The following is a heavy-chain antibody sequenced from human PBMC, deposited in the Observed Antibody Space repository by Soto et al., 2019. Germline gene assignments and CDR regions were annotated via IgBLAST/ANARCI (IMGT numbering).Heavy chain of an antibody. CDR2: IIPIFGTA. J-gene: IGHJ4*02. Sequence: QVQLVQSGAEVKKPGSSVKVSCKASGGTFSSYAISWVRQAPGQGLEWMGGIIPIFGTANYAQKFQGRVTITADKSTSKAYMELSSLRSEETAVYYCARGYDFWSGYYPSYFDYWGQGTLVTVSS. V-gene: IGHV1-69*06. CDR3: ARGYDFWSGYYPSYFDY. D-gene: IGHD3-3*01. CDR1: GGTFSSYA.